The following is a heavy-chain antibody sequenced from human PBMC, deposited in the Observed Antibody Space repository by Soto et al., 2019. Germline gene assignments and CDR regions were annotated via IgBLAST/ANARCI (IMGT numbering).Heavy chain of an antibody. CDR3: GRKSQGSVTVTGNWYFRA. V-gene: IGHV3-23*01. CDR2: ISGGGDTT. CDR1: GFTFGGYA. Sequence: EVQLLESGGGLLQPGGSLRLSCAASGFTFGGYAMNWVRQAPGKGLEWVSGISGGGDTTFYTDSVKGRFTISRDNSGNTLYRQMNSLRAEDTAVYFCGRKSQGSVTVTGNWYFRAMGPWHPGHCLL. J-gene: IGHJ2*01. D-gene: IGHD4-17*01.